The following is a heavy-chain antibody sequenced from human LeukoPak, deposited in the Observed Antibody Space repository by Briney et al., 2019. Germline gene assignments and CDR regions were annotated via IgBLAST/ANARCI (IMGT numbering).Heavy chain of an antibody. V-gene: IGHV5-51*01. Sequence: GESLKISCKGSGYSFTTYWIAWVRQMPGKGLEWMGIIYPGDSDVRYSPPFQGQVTISADKSISTAYLQWSSLKASDTAMYYCARVPYSSGYYYDWYIDLWGRGTLVTVSS. J-gene: IGHJ2*01. D-gene: IGHD3-22*01. CDR3: ARVPYSSGYYYDWYIDL. CDR1: GYSFTTYW. CDR2: IYPGDSDV.